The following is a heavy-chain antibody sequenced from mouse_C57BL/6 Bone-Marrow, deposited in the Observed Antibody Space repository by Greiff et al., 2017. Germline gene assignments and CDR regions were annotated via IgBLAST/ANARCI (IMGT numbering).Heavy chain of an antibody. CDR2: IYPGSGNT. J-gene: IGHJ2*01. V-gene: IGHV1-76*01. CDR1: GYTFTDYY. CDR3: AREGGNWDFDY. Sequence: QVQLQQSGAELVRPGASVKLSCKASGYTFTDYYINWVKQRPGQGLEWIARIYPGSGNTYYNEKFKGKATLTAEKSSSTAYMQLSSLTSEDSAVYFCAREGGNWDFDYWGKGTTLTVSS. D-gene: IGHD4-1*01.